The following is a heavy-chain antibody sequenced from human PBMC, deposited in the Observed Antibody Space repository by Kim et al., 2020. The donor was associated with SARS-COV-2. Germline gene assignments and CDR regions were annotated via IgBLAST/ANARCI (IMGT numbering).Heavy chain of an antibody. D-gene: IGHD4-17*01. CDR2: VNSDGSST. V-gene: IGHV3-74*01. CDR3: ASLSTGYGRGKFDY. Sequence: GGSLRLSCVASGFTFSSYWMHWVRQAPGKGLVWVSRVNSDGSSTSYADSVKGRFTISRDNARKTLYLQMNRLRAEATAVYYCASLSTGYGRGKFDYWGQG. J-gene: IGHJ4*02. CDR1: GFTFSSYW.